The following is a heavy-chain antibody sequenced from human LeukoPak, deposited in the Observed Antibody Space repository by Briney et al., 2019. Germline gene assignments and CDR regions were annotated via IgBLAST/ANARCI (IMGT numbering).Heavy chain of an antibody. J-gene: IGHJ4*02. CDR3: ASRMAVRPKYYFDS. D-gene: IGHD6-6*01. CDR2: IYYSGNT. V-gene: IGHV4-34*01. CDR1: GGSFSGYY. Sequence: PSETLSLTCAVYGGSFSGYYWGWIRQPPGRGLEWIGNIYYSGNTFYNPSLESRVTISVDTSKNQFSLKLTSVTAADTAVYYCASRMAVRPKYYFDSWGPGILVTVSS.